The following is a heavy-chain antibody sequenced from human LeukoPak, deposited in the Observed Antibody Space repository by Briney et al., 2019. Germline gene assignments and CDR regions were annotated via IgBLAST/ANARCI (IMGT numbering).Heavy chain of an antibody. Sequence: KPSETLSLTCAVYGGSFSGYYWSWIRQPPGKGLEWIGEINHSGSTNYNPSLKSRVTISVDTSKNQFSLKLSPVTAADTAVYYCARGGVAVAIDYWGQGTLVTVSS. J-gene: IGHJ4*02. D-gene: IGHD6-19*01. CDR2: INHSGST. CDR1: GGSFSGYY. V-gene: IGHV4-34*01. CDR3: ARGGVAVAIDY.